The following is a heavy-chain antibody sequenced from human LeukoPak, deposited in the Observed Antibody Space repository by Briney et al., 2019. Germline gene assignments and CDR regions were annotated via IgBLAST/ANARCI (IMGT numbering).Heavy chain of an antibody. Sequence: SETLSLTCTVSGGSISDYYWTWIWQPAGKGLEWIGRMYISGNIAYNPSLRGRATMSADTSKNQVSLKLRSVTAADTAVYYCARGIYNSDWFPPDYWGQGALLTVSS. CDR2: MYISGNI. D-gene: IGHD6-19*01. CDR3: ARGIYNSDWFPPDY. V-gene: IGHV4-4*07. J-gene: IGHJ4*02. CDR1: GGSISDYY.